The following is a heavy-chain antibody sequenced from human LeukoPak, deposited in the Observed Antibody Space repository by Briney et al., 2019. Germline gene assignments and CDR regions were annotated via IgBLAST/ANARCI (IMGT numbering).Heavy chain of an antibody. CDR1: GDSFSSNNGA. CDR2: TYYRSKWYN. Sequence: SQTLSVTCVVSGDSFSSNNGAWNWLRQSPSRGLEWLGRTYYRSKWYNDYAVSMKGRITINPDTSKNQFSLQLNSVTPEDTAVYYCARDEGNTGWYTFDYWGQGTLVTVSS. D-gene: IGHD6-19*01. J-gene: IGHJ4*02. CDR3: ARDEGNTGWYTFDY. V-gene: IGHV6-1*01.